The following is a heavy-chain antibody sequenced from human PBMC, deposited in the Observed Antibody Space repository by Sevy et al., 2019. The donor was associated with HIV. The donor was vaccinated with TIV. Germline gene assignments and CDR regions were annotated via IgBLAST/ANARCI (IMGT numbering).Heavy chain of an antibody. Sequence: ASVKVSCKASGYTFTGYYMHWVRQAPGQGLEWMGWINPNSGGTNYAQKFQGRVTMTRDTSISTAYMELSRLGSDDTAVYYWARAGGAVAGKGAGGYWGQGTLVTVSS. CDR2: INPNSGGT. J-gene: IGHJ4*02. CDR1: GYTFTGYY. D-gene: IGHD6-19*01. V-gene: IGHV1-2*02. CDR3: ARAGGAVAGKGAGGY.